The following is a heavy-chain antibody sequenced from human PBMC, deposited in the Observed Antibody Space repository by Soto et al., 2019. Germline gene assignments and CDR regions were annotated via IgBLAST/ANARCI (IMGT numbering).Heavy chain of an antibody. V-gene: IGHV4-39*01. D-gene: IGHD5-12*01. CDR1: GGSISSSCYY. J-gene: IGHJ5*01. CDR3: ARHMASNWFDS. CDR2: IYYSGGT. Sequence: SETMSLTSIVSGGSISSSCYYRGCIRQPPGKGLEWIGRIYYSGGTYYDTSLKIRVTISVDTSKNQFSLKLSSVTAADPAVFYCARHMASNWFDSGGQGTLVPVHS.